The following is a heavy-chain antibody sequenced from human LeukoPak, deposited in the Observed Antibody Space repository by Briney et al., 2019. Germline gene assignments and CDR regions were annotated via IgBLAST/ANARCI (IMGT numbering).Heavy chain of an antibody. CDR3: ARDANYDSSYYFDY. CDR1: GGTFSSYA. V-gene: IGHV1-69*04. CDR2: IIPILGIA. J-gene: IGHJ4*02. Sequence: ASVKVSCKASGGTFSSYAISWVRQAPGQGLEWMGRIIPILGIANYAQKFQGRVMITTDKPTSTAYMELSSLRSEDTAVYYCARDANYDSSYYFDYWGQGTLVTVSS. D-gene: IGHD3-22*01.